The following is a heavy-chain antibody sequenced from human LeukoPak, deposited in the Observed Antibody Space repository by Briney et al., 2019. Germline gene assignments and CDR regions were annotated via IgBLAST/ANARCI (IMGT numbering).Heavy chain of an antibody. CDR2: ISSRGSYT. D-gene: IGHD5-18*01. CDR3: ARDPNGGYSYGYFDY. V-gene: IGHV3-21*01. J-gene: IGHJ4*02. Sequence: GGSLRLSCAASGFTFSNYNMNWVRQAPGKGLEWVSYISSRGSYTYYADSVKGRFTISRDNAKNSLYLQMNSLRAEDTAVYYCARDPNGGYSYGYFDYWGQGTLVAVSS. CDR1: GFTFSNYN.